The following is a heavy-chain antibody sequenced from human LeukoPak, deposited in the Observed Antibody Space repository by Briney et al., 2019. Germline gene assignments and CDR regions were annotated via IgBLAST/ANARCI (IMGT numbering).Heavy chain of an antibody. Sequence: PSETLSLTCALYGGSFSDCYWTWIRQPPGKGLEWIGEINHSGSTTYNTSLKSRVTMSVDTSKNQFSLKLSSVTAADTAVYYCARVPLYNCWTARTFFGSWGQGTLVTVSS. J-gene: IGHJ4*02. CDR2: INHSGST. CDR1: GGSFSDCY. D-gene: IGHD3/OR15-3a*01. V-gene: IGHV4-34*01. CDR3: ARVPLYNCWTARTFFGS.